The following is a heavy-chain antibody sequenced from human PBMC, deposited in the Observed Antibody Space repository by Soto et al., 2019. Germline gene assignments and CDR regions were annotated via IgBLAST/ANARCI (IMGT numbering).Heavy chain of an antibody. D-gene: IGHD4-17*01. CDR1: GFTFTDYS. CDR3: ASCYGDYEFPCEY. V-gene: IGHV3-48*02. J-gene: IGHJ4*02. CDR2: MSSTSNIA. Sequence: LRLSCAGSGFTFTDYSMIWVRQAPGKGLEWISYMSSTSNIAYYVDSVNGRFTTSRDNDKNSLYLQMNSLRDEDTAVYYCASCYGDYEFPCEYWGQGTLVTVSS.